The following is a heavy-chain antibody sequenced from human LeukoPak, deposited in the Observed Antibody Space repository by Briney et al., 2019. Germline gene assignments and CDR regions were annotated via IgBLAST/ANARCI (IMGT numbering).Heavy chain of an antibody. V-gene: IGHV1-24*01. D-gene: IGHD6-13*01. CDR2: FDPEDGET. Sequence: ASVKVSCKVSGYTLTELSMHWVRQAPGKGLEWMGGFDPEDGETIYAQKFQGRVTMTEDTSTDTAYMELSSLRSEDTAVYYCAREYQQLVYYYYQSGMDVWGQGTTVTVSS. CDR3: AREYQQLVYYYYQSGMDV. J-gene: IGHJ6*02. CDR1: GYTLTELS.